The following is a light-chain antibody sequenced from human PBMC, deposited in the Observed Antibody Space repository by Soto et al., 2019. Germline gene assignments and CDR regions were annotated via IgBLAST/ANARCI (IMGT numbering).Light chain of an antibody. J-gene: IGLJ1*01. Sequence: QSALAQPPSASGSPGQSVTISCTGTRSDVGDNYVSWYQQHLGKAPKLIIYEVTLRPSGVPDRFSGSKSGNTASLTVSGLQAVDEAEYYCSAYAGSNTLVFGTGTHLTVL. CDR1: RSDVGDNY. V-gene: IGLV2-8*01. CDR3: SAYAGSNTLV. CDR2: EVT.